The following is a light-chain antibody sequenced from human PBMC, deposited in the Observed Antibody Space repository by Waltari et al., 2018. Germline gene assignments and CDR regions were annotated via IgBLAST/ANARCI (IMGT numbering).Light chain of an antibody. V-gene: IGLV2-14*03. CDR2: DVS. J-gene: IGLJ3*02. CDR3: SSYTSSSTLWV. Sequence: QSALTHPASVTGSPGQSITISCTGTSSHVGEYNYAYCYQPHPGKAPKLMIYDVSNRPSGVSNRFSGSKSGNTASLTISGLQAEDEADYYCSSYTSSSTLWVFDGGTKLTVL. CDR1: SSHVGEYNY.